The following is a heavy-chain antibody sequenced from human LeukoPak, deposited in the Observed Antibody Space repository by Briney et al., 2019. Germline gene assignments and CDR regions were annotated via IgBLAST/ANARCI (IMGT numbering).Heavy chain of an antibody. Sequence: GGALQISCNGSWGKFFNYWIGWGRRKPGRGGEWMGIIYPGDCDNIYSASFQGDVTLSAGKCITTAYLEWRSLDASDPAMYYCARPVCVNGTCYSYYDHWGQGTMVTVSS. CDR1: WGKFFNYW. V-gene: IGHV5-51*01. J-gene: IGHJ4*02. CDR2: IYPGDCDN. CDR3: ARPVCVNGTCYSYYDH. D-gene: IGHD2-21*02.